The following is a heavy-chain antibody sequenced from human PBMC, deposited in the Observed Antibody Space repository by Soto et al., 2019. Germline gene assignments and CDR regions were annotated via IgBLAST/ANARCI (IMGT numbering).Heavy chain of an antibody. D-gene: IGHD2-2*01. CDR2: ISGSGGST. CDR1: GFTFSSYA. V-gene: IGHV3-23*01. J-gene: IGHJ6*03. CDR3: ATDVSSYSSSSSCDGYCYMDV. Sequence: GGSLRLSCAASGFTFSSYAMRWVRQAPGKGLEWVSAISGSGGSTYYADSVKCRFTISRDNSKNTVYLQMNSLRAEDTSVYSWATDVSSYSSSSSCDGYCYMDVWGKGTTVTVSS.